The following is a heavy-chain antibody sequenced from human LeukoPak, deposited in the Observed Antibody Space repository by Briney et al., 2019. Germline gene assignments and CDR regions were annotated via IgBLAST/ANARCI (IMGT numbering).Heavy chain of an antibody. CDR1: GGSINSSSYY. Sequence: PSETLSLTCTVSGGSINSSSYYWGWIRQPPGKGLEWIGSIYYSGSTYYNPSLKSRVTISVDTSKNQFSLKLNSVTAADTAVYYCARVVWDTAMFDDYWGQGTLVTVSS. CDR3: ARVVWDTAMFDDY. D-gene: IGHD5-18*01. J-gene: IGHJ4*02. CDR2: IYYSGST. V-gene: IGHV4-39*07.